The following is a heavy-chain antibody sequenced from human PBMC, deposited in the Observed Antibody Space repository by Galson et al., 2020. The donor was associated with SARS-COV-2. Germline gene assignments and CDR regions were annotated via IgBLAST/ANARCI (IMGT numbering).Heavy chain of an antibody. CDR3: AKQILTGYYSFYYFDF. CDR2: IYYTKIK. Sequence: SSNYYWGCVLQPPGSGLEWIGIIYYTKIKYYNPCLMSRVTMSFDTSRNQFSLKLSAVTDADTAVYYCAKQILTGYYSFYYFDFLGQGTLVTVS. J-gene: IGHJ4*02. D-gene: IGHD3-9*01. V-gene: IGHV4-39*01. CDR1: SSNYY.